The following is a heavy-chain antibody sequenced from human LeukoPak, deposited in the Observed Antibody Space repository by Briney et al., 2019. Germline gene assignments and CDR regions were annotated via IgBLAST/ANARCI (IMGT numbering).Heavy chain of an antibody. D-gene: IGHD2-15*01. V-gene: IGHV4-59*01. CDR2: IYYSGST. J-gene: IGHJ6*03. CDR1: GGSISSYY. Sequence: PSETLSLTCTVSGGSISSYYWSWIRQPPGKGLEWIGYIYYSGSTNYNPSLKSRLTISVDTSKNQFSLKLSSVTAADTAVYYCARGPRYCSGGSCYLASVYYYYYMDVWGKGTTVTVSS. CDR3: ARGPRYCSGGSCYLASVYYYYYMDV.